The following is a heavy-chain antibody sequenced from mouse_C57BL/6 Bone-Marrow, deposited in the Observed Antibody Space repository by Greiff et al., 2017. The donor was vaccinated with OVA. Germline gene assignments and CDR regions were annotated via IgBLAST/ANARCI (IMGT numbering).Heavy chain of an antibody. D-gene: IGHD2-4*01. J-gene: IGHJ2*01. CDR3: ARSDYHYFDY. CDR2: INPYNGGT. CDR1: GYTFTDYY. Sequence: VQLQQSGPVLVKPGASVKMSCKASGYTFTDYYMNWVKQSHGKSLEWIGVINPYNGGTSYNQKFKGKATLTVDKSSSTAYMELNSLTSEDSAVYYCARSDYHYFDYWGQGTTLTVSS. V-gene: IGHV1-19*01.